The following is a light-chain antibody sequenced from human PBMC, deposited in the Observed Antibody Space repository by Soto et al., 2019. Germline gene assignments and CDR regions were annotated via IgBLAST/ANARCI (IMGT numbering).Light chain of an antibody. CDR3: QQYGSFSVT. CDR1: QSISSW. J-gene: IGKJ1*01. Sequence: NRMSKSPAALSVYVGDRVTITCRASQSISSWLAWYQQKPGKAPKLLIYKASSLESGVPSRFSGSGSGTEFTLTISSLQPDDFAAYYCQQYGSFSVTFGQGTKVDIK. V-gene: IGKV1-5*03. CDR2: KAS.